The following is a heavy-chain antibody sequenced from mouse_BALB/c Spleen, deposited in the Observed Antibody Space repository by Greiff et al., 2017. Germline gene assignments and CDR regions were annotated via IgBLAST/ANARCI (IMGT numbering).Heavy chain of an antibody. CDR2: ISYSGST. V-gene: IGHV3-2*02. CDR3: AGGYDEGFAY. D-gene: IGHD2-3*01. CDR1: GYSITSDYA. J-gene: IGHJ3*01. Sequence: EVKLMESGPGLVKPSQSLSLTCTVTGYSITSDYAWNWIRQFPGNKLEWMGYISYSGSTSYNPSLKSRISITRDTSKNQFFLQLNSVTTEDTATYYCAGGYDEGFAYWGQGTLVTVSA.